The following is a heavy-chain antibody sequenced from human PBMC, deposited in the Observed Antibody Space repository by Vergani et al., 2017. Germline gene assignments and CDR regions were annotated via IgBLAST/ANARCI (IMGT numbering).Heavy chain of an antibody. CDR3: AKEPRSIVVVPAAIGYFDY. CDR2: IYYSGST. D-gene: IGHD2-2*02. Sequence: QVQLQESGPGLVKPSETLSLTCTVSGGSISSSSYYWGWIRQPPGKGLEWIGSIYYSGSTYYNPSLKSRVTISVDTSKNQFSLKLSSVTAADTAVYYCAKEPRSIVVVPAAIGYFDYWGQGTLVTVSS. V-gene: IGHV4-39*07. J-gene: IGHJ4*02. CDR1: GGSISSSSYY.